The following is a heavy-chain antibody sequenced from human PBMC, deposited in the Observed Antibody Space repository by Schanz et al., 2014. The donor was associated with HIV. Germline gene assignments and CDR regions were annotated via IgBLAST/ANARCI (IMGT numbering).Heavy chain of an antibody. CDR3: ARSSDYYYGMDV. CDR1: GFIFSNYG. V-gene: IGHV3-30*03. Sequence: QVQLVESGGGVVQPGRSLRLSCAVSGFIFSNYGMHWVRQAPGKGLEWVAVISHDGGTENYGDFVKGRFTISRDNSRNTLYLQMDSLRAENTAVYYCARSSDYYYGMDVWGQGTTVTVSS. J-gene: IGHJ6*02. CDR2: ISHDGGTE.